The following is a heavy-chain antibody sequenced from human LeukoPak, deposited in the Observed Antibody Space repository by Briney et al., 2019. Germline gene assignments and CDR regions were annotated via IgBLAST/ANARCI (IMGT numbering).Heavy chain of an antibody. J-gene: IGHJ4*02. CDR2: INWDGGAT. V-gene: IGHV3-20*04. CDR1: GFTFSDYY. Sequence: GGSLRLSCAASGFTFSDYYMSWIRQAPGKGLEWVSGINWDGGATSYADSVKGRFTISRDNANNFLYLQMNSLRAEDTAFYYCARDLSSTWYSLAYWGQGTLVTVSS. D-gene: IGHD2-2*01. CDR3: ARDLSSTWYSLAY.